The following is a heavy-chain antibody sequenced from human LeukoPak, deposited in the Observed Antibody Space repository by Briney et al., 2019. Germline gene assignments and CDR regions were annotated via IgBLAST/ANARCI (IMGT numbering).Heavy chain of an antibody. Sequence: ASVKVSCKASGYTFTSYGISWVRQAPGQGLEWTGWISAYNGNTNYAQKLQGRVTMTTDTSTSTAYMELRSLRSDDTAVYYCARSGYYGSGSYHNWFDPWGQGTLVTVSS. CDR1: GYTFTSYG. CDR2: ISAYNGNT. J-gene: IGHJ5*02. CDR3: ARSGYYGSGSYHNWFDP. D-gene: IGHD3-10*01. V-gene: IGHV1-18*04.